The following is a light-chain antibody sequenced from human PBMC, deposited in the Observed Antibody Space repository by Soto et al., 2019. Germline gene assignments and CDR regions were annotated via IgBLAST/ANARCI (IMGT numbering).Light chain of an antibody. J-gene: IGLJ3*02. V-gene: IGLV1-40*01. CDR2: GNN. Sequence: QPVLTQPPSVSGAPGQRVTISCTGSSSNIGAGYDVHWYHQLPGTAPKLLIYGNNNWPSGVPDRFSGSKSGTSASLAITGLQAEDEADFYCQSYDSSLSAWVFGGGTKLTVL. CDR1: SSNIGAGYD. CDR3: QSYDSSLSAWV.